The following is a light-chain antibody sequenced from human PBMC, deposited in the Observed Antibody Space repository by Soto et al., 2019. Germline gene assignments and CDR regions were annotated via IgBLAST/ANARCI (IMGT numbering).Light chain of an antibody. V-gene: IGLV1-44*01. CDR3: AAWDDSLNGHVV. J-gene: IGLJ2*01. Sequence: QSVLTQPPSASGTPGQRVTISCSGSSSNIGGNTVNWYQQLPGTAPKLLIYSNNQRPSGVPDRFSGSKSGTSASLAISGLQSEDEADYYSAAWDDSLNGHVVFGGGTKVTVL. CDR2: SNN. CDR1: SSNIGGNT.